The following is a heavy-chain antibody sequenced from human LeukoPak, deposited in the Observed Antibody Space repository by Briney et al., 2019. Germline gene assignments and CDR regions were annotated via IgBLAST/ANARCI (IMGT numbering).Heavy chain of an antibody. J-gene: IGHJ4*02. CDR3: ARSGLYYYDSSGWVPFDY. CDR1: GYTFTNYG. CDR2: ISAYNGNT. Sequence: GASVKVSCKASGYTFTNYGISWVRQAPGQGLEWMGWISAYNGNTNYAQKLQGRVTMTTDTSTSTAYMELRSLRSDDTAVYYSARSGLYYYDSSGWVPFDYWGQGTLVTVSS. D-gene: IGHD3-22*01. V-gene: IGHV1-18*01.